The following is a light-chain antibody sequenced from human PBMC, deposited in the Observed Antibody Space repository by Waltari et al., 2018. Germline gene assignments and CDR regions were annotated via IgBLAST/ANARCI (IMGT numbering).Light chain of an antibody. CDR2: AAS. Sequence: DIQMTQSPSSLSASVGDTVTITCRASQGISNFLVWFQQHPGKPPKSLIYAASTLQDGVPSRFGSRGSGTDFTLTISSLQPEDFATYYCQHYDGFPYTFGQGTRVDI. CDR3: QHYDGFPYT. CDR1: QGISNF. V-gene: IGKV1-16*01. J-gene: IGKJ2*01.